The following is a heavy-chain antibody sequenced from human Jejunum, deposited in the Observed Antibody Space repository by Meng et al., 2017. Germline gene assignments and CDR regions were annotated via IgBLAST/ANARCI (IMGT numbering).Heavy chain of an antibody. J-gene: IGHJ4*02. Sequence: ISSISSSSDYIFYADSVKGRFTISRDNAKNSLYLQMNSLRAEDTAVYYCTGGPPRSSFDYWGQGTLVTVSS. V-gene: IGHV3-21*01. CDR2: ISSSSDYI. D-gene: IGHD6-6*01. CDR3: TGGPPRSSFDY.